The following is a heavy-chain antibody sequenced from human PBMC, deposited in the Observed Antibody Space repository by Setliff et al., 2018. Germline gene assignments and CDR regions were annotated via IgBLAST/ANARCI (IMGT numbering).Heavy chain of an antibody. V-gene: IGHV3-33*03. Sequence: GGSLRLSCAASGFTFSSYGMHWVRQAPGKGLEWVAVIYHDGGNKYYADSVKGRFTISRDNSKNTLYLQMSSLRSEDTAVYYCVKASSDLSMAYFDLWGHGTLVTVSS. CDR1: GFTFSSYG. CDR3: VKASSDLSMAYFDL. J-gene: IGHJ4*01. D-gene: IGHD3-16*02. CDR2: IYHDGGNK.